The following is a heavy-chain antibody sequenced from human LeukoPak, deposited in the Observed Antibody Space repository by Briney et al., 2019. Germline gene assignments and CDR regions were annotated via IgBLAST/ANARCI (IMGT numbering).Heavy chain of an antibody. CDR1: GFTFSSHG. Sequence: GGSLRLSCAASGFTFSSHGMHWVRQAPGKGLEWVGLIWYDGTKKYYADSVKGRFTISRDNSKNTLYLQMNSLRADDTAVYYCARAGIVGLYYYYMDVWGKGTTVTVSS. V-gene: IGHV3-33*01. CDR3: ARAGIVGLYYYYMDV. D-gene: IGHD2-21*01. CDR2: IWYDGTKK. J-gene: IGHJ6*03.